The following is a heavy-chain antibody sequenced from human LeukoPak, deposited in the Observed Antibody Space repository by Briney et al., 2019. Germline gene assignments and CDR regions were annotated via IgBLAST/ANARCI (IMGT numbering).Heavy chain of an antibody. CDR2: IYHSGST. Sequence: PSETLSLTCAVSGGSISSGGYSWSWIRQPPGKGLEWIGYIYHSGSTNYNPSLKSRVTISVDTSKNQFSLKLSSVTAADTAVYYCARGPRYYYDSSGYALDYWGQGTLVTVSS. CDR1: GGSISSGGYS. V-gene: IGHV4-30-2*01. CDR3: ARGPRYYYDSSGYALDY. J-gene: IGHJ4*02. D-gene: IGHD3-22*01.